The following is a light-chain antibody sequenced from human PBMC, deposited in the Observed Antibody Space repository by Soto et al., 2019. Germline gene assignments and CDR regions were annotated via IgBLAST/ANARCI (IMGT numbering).Light chain of an antibody. CDR1: NTDVGQDKS. Sequence: QSALTQPASVSGSRGQSITISCVGRNTDVGQDKSVSWYQQGPGKAPKLLIFEVTNRPSGVSSRFSGSRSGNTASLTISGLQPDDDGDYFCVSYTDTDTLVFGTGTKLTV. CDR3: VSYTDTDTLV. CDR2: EVT. V-gene: IGLV2-14*01. J-gene: IGLJ1*01.